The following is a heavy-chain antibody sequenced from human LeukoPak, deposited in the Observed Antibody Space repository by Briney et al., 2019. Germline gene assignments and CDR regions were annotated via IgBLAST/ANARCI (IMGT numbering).Heavy chain of an antibody. V-gene: IGHV1-18*01. Sequence: ASVKVSCKASGYTFSTYGISWVRQAPGRGLEWMGWTSPYNGNTDYAQKFQGRVAMTTETSTNTAYMELRSLRSDDAAVYYCARRGHTVIRGACDYWGQGTLVTVSS. J-gene: IGHJ4*02. CDR3: ARRGHTVIRGACDY. CDR2: TSPYNGNT. D-gene: IGHD3-10*01. CDR1: GYTFSTYG.